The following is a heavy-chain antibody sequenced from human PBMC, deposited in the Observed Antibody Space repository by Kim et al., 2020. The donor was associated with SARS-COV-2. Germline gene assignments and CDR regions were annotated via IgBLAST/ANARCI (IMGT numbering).Heavy chain of an antibody. D-gene: IGHD6-19*01. CDR3: ARGDNSGWYRRVFDY. J-gene: IGHJ4*02. Sequence: PSLKSRVTISVDTSKNQFSLKLSSVTAADTAVYYCARGDNSGWYRRVFDYWGQGTLVTVSS. V-gene: IGHV4-39*07.